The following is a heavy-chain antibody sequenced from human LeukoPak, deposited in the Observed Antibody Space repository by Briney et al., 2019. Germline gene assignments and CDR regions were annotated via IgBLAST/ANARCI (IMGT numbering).Heavy chain of an antibody. V-gene: IGHV1-3*01. J-gene: IGHJ4*02. CDR3: ARDPRSGYHDF. CDR2: INAGNGDT. Sequence: VASVKVSCKASGYTFSSYAIQWVRQAPGQRLEWMGWINAGNGDTKYSQRFQGRFTITRDTSANTAYMELSSLRSEDTAVYYCARDPRSGYHDFWGQGTLVTVSS. D-gene: IGHD3-22*01. CDR1: GYTFSSYA.